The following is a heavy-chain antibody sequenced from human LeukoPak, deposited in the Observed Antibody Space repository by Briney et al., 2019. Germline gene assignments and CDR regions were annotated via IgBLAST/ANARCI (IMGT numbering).Heavy chain of an antibody. D-gene: IGHD4-11*01. Sequence: SQTLSLTCTVSGGSISSGSYYWSWIRQPAGKGLEWIGRIYTSGSTNYNPSLKSRVTISVDTSKNQFSLKLSSVTAADTAVYYCARVISDGVYTTVTPDAFDIWGQGTMVTASS. J-gene: IGHJ3*02. CDR1: GGSISSGSYY. CDR3: ARVISDGVYTTVTPDAFDI. CDR2: IYTSGST. V-gene: IGHV4-61*02.